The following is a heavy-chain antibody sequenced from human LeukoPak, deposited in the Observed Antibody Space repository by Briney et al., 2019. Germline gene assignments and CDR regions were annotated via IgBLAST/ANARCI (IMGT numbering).Heavy chain of an antibody. Sequence: ASVKVSCKASGYTFTSYGISWVRQAPGQGLEWMGWISAYNGNTNYAQKLQGRVTMTTDTSTSTAYMELSSLRSEDTAVYYCARVGFRDTAMAYGLFDYWGQGTLVTVSS. CDR3: ARVGFRDTAMAYGLFDY. V-gene: IGHV1-18*01. CDR2: ISAYNGNT. J-gene: IGHJ4*02. CDR1: GYTFTSYG. D-gene: IGHD5-18*01.